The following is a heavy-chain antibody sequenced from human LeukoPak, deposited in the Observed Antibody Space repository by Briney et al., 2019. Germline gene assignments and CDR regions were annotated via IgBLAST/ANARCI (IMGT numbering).Heavy chain of an antibody. CDR2: IYPDGGST. D-gene: IGHD6-19*01. CDR1: GFTLSTYS. J-gene: IGHJ4*02. CDR3: AKDVVPDSGWDLDY. V-gene: IGHV3-23*01. Sequence: GGSLRLSCAASGFTLSTYSMTWVRQGPGKGLEWVASIYPDGGSTFYADSVKGRFTISRDNSKNTLYLQMRSMRTEDTAISYCAKDVVPDSGWDLDYWGQGTLVTVSS.